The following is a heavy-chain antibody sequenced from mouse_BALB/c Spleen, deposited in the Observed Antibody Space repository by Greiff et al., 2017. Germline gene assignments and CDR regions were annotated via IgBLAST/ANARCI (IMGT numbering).Heavy chain of an antibody. Sequence: VQLKESGAELVRSGASVKLSCTASGFNIKDYYMHWVKQRPEQGLEWIGWIDPENGDTEYAPKFQGKATMTADTSSNTAYLQLSSLTSEDTAVYYCNAVMSNFDYWGQGTTLTVSS. D-gene: IGHD2-3*01. CDR2: IDPENGDT. CDR3: NAVMSNFDY. V-gene: IGHV14-4*02. J-gene: IGHJ2*01. CDR1: GFNIKDYY.